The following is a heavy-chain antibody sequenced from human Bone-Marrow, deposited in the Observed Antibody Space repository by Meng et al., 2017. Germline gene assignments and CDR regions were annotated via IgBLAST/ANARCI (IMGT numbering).Heavy chain of an antibody. CDR3: ARYCSSTSCHNWFDP. D-gene: IGHD2-2*02. V-gene: IGHV4-30-4*08. CDR2: MHYNGIT. Sequence: QVQLQESGPGLVKPSQTLSLTCTVSGSSISNDENYWSWIRQSPGEGLEWIGYMHYNGITYYNPSLRSRATMLVDTSKNEFSLELSSVTAADTAVYYCARYCSSTSCHNWFDPWGQGILVTVSS. J-gene: IGHJ5*02. CDR1: GSSISNDENY.